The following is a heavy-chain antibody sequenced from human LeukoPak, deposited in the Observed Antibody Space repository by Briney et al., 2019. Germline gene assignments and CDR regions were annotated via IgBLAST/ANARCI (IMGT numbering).Heavy chain of an antibody. J-gene: IGHJ3*02. CDR2: IYYSGST. CDR3: ARSYGDYDYAFDI. CDR1: GGSISSGDYY. V-gene: IGHV4-30-4*08. D-gene: IGHD4-17*01. Sequence: SQTLSLTCTVSGGSISSGDYYWSWIRQPPGTGLEWIRYIYYSGSTYYNPSLKSRVTISVDTSKNQFSLKLSSVTAADTAVYYCARSYGDYDYAFDIWGQGTMVTVSS.